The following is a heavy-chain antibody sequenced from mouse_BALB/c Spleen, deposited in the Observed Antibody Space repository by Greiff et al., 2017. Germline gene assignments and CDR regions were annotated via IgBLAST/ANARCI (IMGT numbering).Heavy chain of an antibody. CDR1: GFSLTSYG. J-gene: IGHJ3*01. CDR2: IWAGGST. V-gene: IGHV2-9*02. CDR3: AKDYGSTWFAY. D-gene: IGHD1-1*01. Sequence: VKLMESGPGLVAPSQSLSITCTVSGFSLTSYGVHWVRQPPGKGPEWLGVIWAGGSTNYNSALMSRLSISKDNSKSQVFLKMNSLQTDDTAMYYCAKDYGSTWFAYWGQGTLVTVSA.